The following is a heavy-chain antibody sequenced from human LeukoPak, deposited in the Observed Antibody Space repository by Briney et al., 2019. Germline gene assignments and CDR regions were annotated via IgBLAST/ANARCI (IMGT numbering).Heavy chain of an antibody. CDR2: IYYSGST. Sequence: PSETLSLTCTVSGGSTSSYYWSWIRQPPGKGLEWIGYIYYSGSTNYNPSLKSRVTISVDTSKNQFSLKLSSVTAADTAVYYCARGGIGLGYWGQGTLVTVSS. J-gene: IGHJ4*02. CDR3: ARGGIGLGY. V-gene: IGHV4-59*01. CDR1: GGSTSSYY. D-gene: IGHD3-10*01.